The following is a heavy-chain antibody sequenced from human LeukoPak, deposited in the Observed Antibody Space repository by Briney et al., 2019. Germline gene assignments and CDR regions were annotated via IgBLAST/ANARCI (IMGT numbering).Heavy chain of an antibody. D-gene: IGHD3-16*02. V-gene: IGHV3-66*01. J-gene: IGHJ4*02. CDR1: GFTFSSYS. Sequence: GGSLRLSCAASGFTFSSYSMSWVRQAPGKGLEWVSVIYSGGSTYYADSVKGRFTISRDNSKNTLYLQMNSLRAEDTAVYYCARREEYYDYVWGSYRSSGFDYWGQGTLVTVSS. CDR3: ARREEYYDYVWGSYRSSGFDY. CDR2: IYSGGST.